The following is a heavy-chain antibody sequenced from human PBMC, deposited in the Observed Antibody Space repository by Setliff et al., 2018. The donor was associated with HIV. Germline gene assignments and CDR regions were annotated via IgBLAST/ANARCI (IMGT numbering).Heavy chain of an antibody. V-gene: IGHV4-59*12. J-gene: IGHJ6*03. CDR3: ARGRKRDGYNFYYYYMDV. CDR1: GGSISSYY. Sequence: SETLSLTCTVSGGSISSYYWSWIRQPPGKGLEWIGYIYYSGSTNYNPSLKSRVTISVDASKNQFSLKLSSVTAADTAVYYCARGRKRDGYNFYYYYMDVWDKGTTVTVSS. D-gene: IGHD5-12*01. CDR2: IYYSGST.